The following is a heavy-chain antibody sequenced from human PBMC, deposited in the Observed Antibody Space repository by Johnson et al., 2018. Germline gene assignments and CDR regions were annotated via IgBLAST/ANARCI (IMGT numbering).Heavy chain of an antibody. V-gene: IGHV1-69*01. CDR1: GGTFTSYA. CDR2: LLPIFGTA. D-gene: IGHD6-13*01. CDR3: ARDRSSWYFYYGMDV. J-gene: IGHJ6*02. Sequence: QVQLVQSGAEVQKPGSSVKVSCKASGGTFTSYAFSWVRQAPGQGLEWVGGLLPIFGTADYAQRFQGRVTITADESTSTAYMELSSLRSEDTAVYYCARDRSSWYFYYGMDVWGQGTTVTVSS.